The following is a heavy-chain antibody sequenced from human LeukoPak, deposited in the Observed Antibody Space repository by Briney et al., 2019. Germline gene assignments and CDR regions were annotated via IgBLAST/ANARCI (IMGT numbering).Heavy chain of an antibody. Sequence: GGSLRLSCTASEFTLSSYWMYWVRQAPGKGLEWVANIKQDGSEKYYVESVKGRFTISRDNAKNSLYLQMNSLRAEDTAVYCCASSYYDFWSGYSYYFDYWGQGTLVTVSS. D-gene: IGHD3-3*01. CDR2: IKQDGSEK. V-gene: IGHV3-7*01. CDR1: EFTLSSYW. CDR3: ASSYYDFWSGYSYYFDY. J-gene: IGHJ4*02.